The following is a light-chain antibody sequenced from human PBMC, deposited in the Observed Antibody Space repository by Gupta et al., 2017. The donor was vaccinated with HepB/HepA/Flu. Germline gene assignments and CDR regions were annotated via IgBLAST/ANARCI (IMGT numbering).Light chain of an antibody. CDR3: QQDKNCPPWT. V-gene: IGKV3-15*01. Sequence: EIVMTQSPATLSVSPGERATLSCRASQSVSSNLAWYQQKPGQAPRLLIYGAATRATGIPARFSGSGSGTEVTLTISSRQAEDFAVYYCQQDKNCPPWTFGQGTKVEIK. CDR1: QSVSSN. J-gene: IGKJ1*01. CDR2: GAA.